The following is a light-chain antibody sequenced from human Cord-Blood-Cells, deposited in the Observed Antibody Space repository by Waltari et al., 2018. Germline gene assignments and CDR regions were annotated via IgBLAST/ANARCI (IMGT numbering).Light chain of an antibody. V-gene: IGKV3-20*01. CDR3: QQYGSSMYT. Sequence: DIVLTQSPGTLSLSPGERATLSCRTSQSVSSSYLAWYQQKPGQAPRLLIYGASSRATGIPDRCSGSGSGTDFTLTISRLEPEDVAVYYCQQYGSSMYTFGQGTKLEIK. J-gene: IGKJ2*01. CDR1: QSVSSSY. CDR2: GAS.